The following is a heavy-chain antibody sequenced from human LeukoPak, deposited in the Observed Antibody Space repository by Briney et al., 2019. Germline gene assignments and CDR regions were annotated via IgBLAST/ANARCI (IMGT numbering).Heavy chain of an antibody. CDR3: ARGLYCSSTSCDYHWFDP. J-gene: IGHJ5*02. V-gene: IGHV4-34*01. CDR2: NNHSGST. CDR1: GGSFSGYY. D-gene: IGHD2-2*01. Sequence: SETLSLTCAVYGGSFSGYYWSWIRQPPGKGLEWIGENNHSGSTNYNPSLKSRVTISVDTSKNQFSLKLSSVTAADTAVYYCARGLYCSSTSCDYHWFDPWGQGTLVTVSS.